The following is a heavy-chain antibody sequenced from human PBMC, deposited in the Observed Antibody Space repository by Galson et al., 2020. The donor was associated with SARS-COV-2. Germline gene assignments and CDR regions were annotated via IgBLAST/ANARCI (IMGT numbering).Heavy chain of an antibody. CDR3: ARDRGGEKDGPHYYDAMDV. J-gene: IGHJ6*02. D-gene: IGHD3-16*01. Sequence: GGSLRLSCAASGFTFSNHNMNWVRQAPGKGLEWVSYISGRGSFKYYADSVRGRFTISRDNARNSVFLEMNSLRAEDTAVYYCARDRGGEKDGPHYYDAMDVWGQGTTVTVS. CDR1: GFTFSNHN. V-gene: IGHV3-21*06. CDR2: ISGRGSFK.